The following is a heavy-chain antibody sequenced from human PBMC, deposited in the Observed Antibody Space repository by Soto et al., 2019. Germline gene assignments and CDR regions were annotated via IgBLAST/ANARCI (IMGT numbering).Heavy chain of an antibody. CDR3: VMVDNYVTPTPQDV. J-gene: IGHJ6*02. CDR2: ISPYTGNT. CDR1: GYIFVNYG. Sequence: QVQLVQSGDEVKKPGASVKVSCKASGYIFVNYGIAWVRQAPRQGLEWMGRISPYTGNTHSASKVQGRLTMTTDTATSTAYRDLGSLTSDDTAVYYCVMVDNYVTPTPQDVWGQGTTVTVSS. V-gene: IGHV1-18*01. D-gene: IGHD3-16*01.